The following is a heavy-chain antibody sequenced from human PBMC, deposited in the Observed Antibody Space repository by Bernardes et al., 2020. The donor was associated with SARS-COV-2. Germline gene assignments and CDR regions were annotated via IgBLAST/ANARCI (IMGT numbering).Heavy chain of an antibody. J-gene: IGHJ6*02. CDR1: GYTFTNYY. CDR3: ALPPTNYDRYGMDV. D-gene: IGHD3-22*01. Sequence: ASVKVSCKASGYTFTNYYLHWVRQAPGQGLEWMGWINPNSGGTNYAQQFQGRVTMTRDTSISPAYMELSRLRSDDTAVYHCALPPTNYDRYGMDVWGQGTTVIVSS. CDR2: INPNSGGT. V-gene: IGHV1-2*02.